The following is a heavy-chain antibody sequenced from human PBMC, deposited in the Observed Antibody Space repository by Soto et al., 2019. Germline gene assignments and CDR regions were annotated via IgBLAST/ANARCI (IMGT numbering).Heavy chain of an antibody. D-gene: IGHD1-20*01. J-gene: IGHJ6*02. CDR3: ARWVLGNWNYNGMDV. V-gene: IGHV3-48*03. CDR2: ISSSGSTI. CDR1: GFTFSSYE. Sequence: GGSLRLSCAASGFTFSSYEMNWVRQAPGKGLEWVSYISSSGSTIYYADSVKGRFTISRDNAKNPLYLQMNSLRAEDTAVYYCARWVLGNWNYNGMDVWGQGTTVTVSS.